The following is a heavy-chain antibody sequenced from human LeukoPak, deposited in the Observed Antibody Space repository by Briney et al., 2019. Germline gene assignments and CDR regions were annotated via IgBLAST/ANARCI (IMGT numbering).Heavy chain of an antibody. V-gene: IGHV3-48*04. CDR1: GFTFSSCN. CDR2: IISGSSTI. J-gene: IGHJ4*02. CDR3: ARGGTQSPTD. Sequence: GGSLRLSCAASGFTFSSCNMNWVRQAPGKGLEWVSYIISGSSTIYYADSVKGRFTISRDNAKNSLYLQMNSLRAEDTAVYYCARGGTQSPTDWGPGTLVTVSS.